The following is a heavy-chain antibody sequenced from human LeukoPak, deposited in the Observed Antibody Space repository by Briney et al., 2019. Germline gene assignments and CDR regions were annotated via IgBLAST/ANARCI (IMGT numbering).Heavy chain of an antibody. V-gene: IGHV3-11*01. Sequence: GGSLRLSCAASGFTFSDYYMSWIRQAPGKGLEWVSYISSSGSTIYYADSVKGRFTISRDNAKNSPYLQMNSLRAEDTAVYYCAKDRPSLYYYDSSGAPDDAFDIWGQGTMVTVSS. CDR3: AKDRPSLYYYDSSGAPDDAFDI. J-gene: IGHJ3*02. CDR1: GFTFSDYY. D-gene: IGHD3-22*01. CDR2: ISSSGSTI.